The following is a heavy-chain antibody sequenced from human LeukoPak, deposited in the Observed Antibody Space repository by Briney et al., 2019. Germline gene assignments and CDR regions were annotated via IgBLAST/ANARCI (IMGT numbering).Heavy chain of an antibody. CDR1: GFTFDDYV. D-gene: IGHD6-13*01. CDR2: ISWNSGSI. Sequence: GGSLRLSCAASGFTFDDYVMHWVRQAPGKGLEWVSGISWNSGSIGYADSVKGRFTISRDNAKNSLYLQMNSLRAEDTALYYCAKDKLASPIAAAGNSLDYWGQGTLVTVSS. J-gene: IGHJ4*02. CDR3: AKDKLASPIAAAGNSLDY. V-gene: IGHV3-9*01.